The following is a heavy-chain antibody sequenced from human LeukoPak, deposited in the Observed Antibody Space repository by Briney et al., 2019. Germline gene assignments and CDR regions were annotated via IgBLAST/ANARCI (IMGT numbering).Heavy chain of an antibody. V-gene: IGHV3-30*04. J-gene: IGHJ4*02. D-gene: IGHD6-13*01. CDR1: GFTFSSYA. Sequence: GRSLRLSCAASGFTFSSYAMHWVCQAPGKGLEWVAVISYDGSNKYYADSVKGRFTISRDNSKNTLYLQMNSLRAEDTAVYYCARDSSSSWYHSGYFDYWGQGTLVTVSS. CDR2: ISYDGSNK. CDR3: ARDSSSSWYHSGYFDY.